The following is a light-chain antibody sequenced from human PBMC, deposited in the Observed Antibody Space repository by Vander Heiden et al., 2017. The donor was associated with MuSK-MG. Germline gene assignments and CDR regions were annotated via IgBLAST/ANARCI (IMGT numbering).Light chain of an antibody. CDR3: QYYGTPPSFT. CDR2: GAS. Sequence: ETALTQSPRTLSSSPGDSVTLPCRASRGISSSYIAWYQQKPGQAPRLIISGASDRATGTPDRMTGSGSGTDFTLTISRLEPEDFAVYYCQYYGTPPSFTFGPGTTVEIK. V-gene: IGKV3-20*01. J-gene: IGKJ3*01. CDR1: RGISSSY.